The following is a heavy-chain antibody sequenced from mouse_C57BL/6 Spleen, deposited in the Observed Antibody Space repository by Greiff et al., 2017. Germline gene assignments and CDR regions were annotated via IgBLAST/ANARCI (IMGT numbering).Heavy chain of an antibody. CDR3: TTGSQLTYFDY. Sequence: VQLQQSGAELVRPGASVKLSCTASGFNIKDDYMHWVKQRPEQGLEWIGWIDPENGDTEYASKFQGKATITADTSSNTAYLQLSSLTSEDTAVYYCTTGSQLTYFDYWGQGTTLTVSS. D-gene: IGHD3-1*01. V-gene: IGHV14-4*01. CDR1: GFNIKDDY. CDR2: IDPENGDT. J-gene: IGHJ2*01.